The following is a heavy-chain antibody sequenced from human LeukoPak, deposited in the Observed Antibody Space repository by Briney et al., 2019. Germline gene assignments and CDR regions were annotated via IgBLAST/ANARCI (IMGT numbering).Heavy chain of an antibody. D-gene: IGHD2-2*01. CDR2: INPNSGGT. CDR3: AREFPGIVVVPAAQGFHY. J-gene: IGHJ4*02. Sequence: GASVKVSCKASGYTFTGYYMHWVRQAPGQGLEWMGWINPNSGGTNYAQKFQGRVTMTRDTSISTAYMELSRLRSDDTAVYYCAREFPGIVVVPAAQGFHYWGQGTLVTVSS. V-gene: IGHV1-2*02. CDR1: GYTFTGYY.